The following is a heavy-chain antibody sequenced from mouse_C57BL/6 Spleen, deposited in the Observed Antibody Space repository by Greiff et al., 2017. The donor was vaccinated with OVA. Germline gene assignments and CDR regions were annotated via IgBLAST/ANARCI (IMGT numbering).Heavy chain of an antibody. CDR1: GYTFTDYE. D-gene: IGHD2-1*01. CDR3: QIFYGNNAMDY. V-gene: IGHV1-15*01. CDR2: IDPETGGT. J-gene: IGHJ4*01. Sequence: QVQLQQSGAELVRPGASVTLSCKASGYTFTDYEMHWVKQTPVHGLEWIGAIDPETGGTAYNQKFKGKAILTADKSSSTAYMELRSLTSEDSAVYYCQIFYGNNAMDYWGQGTSVTVSS.